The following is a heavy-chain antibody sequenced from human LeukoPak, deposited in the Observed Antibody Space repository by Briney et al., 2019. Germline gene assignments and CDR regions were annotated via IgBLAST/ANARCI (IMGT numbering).Heavy chain of an antibody. Sequence: GGSLRLSCAASGFTFSSYSMNWVRQAPGKGLEWVSSISSSSSYIYYADSVKGRFTISRDNAKNSLYLQMNSLRAEDTAAYYCARARPPSGWHDYWGQGTLVTVSS. CDR1: GFTFSSYS. CDR2: ISSSSSYI. V-gene: IGHV3-21*04. D-gene: IGHD6-19*01. CDR3: ARARPPSGWHDY. J-gene: IGHJ4*02.